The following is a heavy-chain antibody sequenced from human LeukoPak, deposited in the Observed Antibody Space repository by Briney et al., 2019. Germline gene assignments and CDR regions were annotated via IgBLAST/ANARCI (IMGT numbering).Heavy chain of an antibody. CDR1: GYTFTSYG. CDR2: ISTYNGNT. CDR3: ARDGVSGVCNY. V-gene: IGHV1-18*01. Sequence: ASVKVSYKASGYTFTSYGISWVRRAPGQGLEWMGWISTYNGNTNYAQKLQGRVTMSTDTSTSTAYMELRSLRSDDTAVYYCARDGVSGVCNYWGQGTLVTVSS. J-gene: IGHJ4*02. D-gene: IGHD3-3*01.